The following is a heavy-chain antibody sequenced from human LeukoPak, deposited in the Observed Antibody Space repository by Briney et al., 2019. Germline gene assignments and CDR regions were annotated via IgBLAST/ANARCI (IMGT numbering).Heavy chain of an antibody. V-gene: IGHV4-4*07. D-gene: IGHD3-10*01. CDR3: AREGAYYYGSGSYDFGGYYYYYGMDV. CDR1: GGSISSYY. CDR2: IYTCGST. J-gene: IGHJ6*02. Sequence: SETLSLTCTVSGGSISSYYWSWIRQPAGKGLEWIGRIYTCGSTNYNPSLKSRVTMSVDTSKNQFSLKLSSVTAADTAVYYCAREGAYYYGSGSYDFGGYYYYYGMDVWGQGTTVTVSS.